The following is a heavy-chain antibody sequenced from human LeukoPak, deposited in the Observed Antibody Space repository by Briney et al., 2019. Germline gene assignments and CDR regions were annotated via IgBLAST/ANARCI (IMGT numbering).Heavy chain of an antibody. J-gene: IGHJ5*02. CDR2: INHSGST. Sequence: SETLSLTCAVYGGSFSGYYWSWIRQPPGKGLEWIGEINHSGSTNYNPSLKSRVTISVDTSKNQFSLKLSSVTAADTAVYYCARSMHYYGSGSYAWIDPWGQGALVTVSS. CDR1: GGSFSGYY. V-gene: IGHV4-34*01. CDR3: ARSMHYYGSGSYAWIDP. D-gene: IGHD3-10*01.